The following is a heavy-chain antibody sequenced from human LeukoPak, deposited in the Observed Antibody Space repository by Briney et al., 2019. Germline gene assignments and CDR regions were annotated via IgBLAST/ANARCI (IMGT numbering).Heavy chain of an antibody. V-gene: IGHV3-15*01. Sequence: GGTLRLSCAASGFTFSSYGMSWVRQAPGKGLEWVGRIKSKTDGGATDYAAPVRGRFTISRDDSKNTLYLQMNSLKTEDTAVYYCTSYLLLSPFDYWGQGTLVTVSS. J-gene: IGHJ4*02. D-gene: IGHD3-22*01. CDR1: GFTFSSYG. CDR2: IKSKTDGGAT. CDR3: TSYLLLSPFDY.